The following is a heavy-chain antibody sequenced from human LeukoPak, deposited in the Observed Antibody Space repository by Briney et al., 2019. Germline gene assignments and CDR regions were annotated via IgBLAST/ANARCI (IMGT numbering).Heavy chain of an antibody. CDR2: LHHTSST. D-gene: IGHD1-26*01. V-gene: IGHV4-38-2*02. Sequence: SETLSLTCAVSGYSIRSGYYWAWIRQPPGKGLEWIGSLHHTSSTYYNPSLKSRVTTSVDKSNNKFSLKLSSVTAADTALYYCARDRESSPWELLLDYWGQGILVTVSS. CDR3: ARDRESSPWELLLDY. CDR1: GYSIRSGYY. J-gene: IGHJ4*02.